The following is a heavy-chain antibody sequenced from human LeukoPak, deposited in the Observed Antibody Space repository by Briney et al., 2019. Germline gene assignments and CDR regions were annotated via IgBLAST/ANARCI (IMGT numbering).Heavy chain of an antibody. V-gene: IGHV1-46*01. D-gene: IGHD3-3*01. CDR2: INPSGGST. CDR3: ARVRLRFLEWPQMDV. CDR1: GYTFTSYY. J-gene: IGHJ6*02. Sequence: ASVKVSCKASGYTFTSYYMHWVRQAPGQGLEWMGIINPSGGSTCYAQKFQGRVTMTRDTSTSTVYMELSSLRSEDTAVYYCARVRLRFLEWPQMDVWGQGTTVTVSS.